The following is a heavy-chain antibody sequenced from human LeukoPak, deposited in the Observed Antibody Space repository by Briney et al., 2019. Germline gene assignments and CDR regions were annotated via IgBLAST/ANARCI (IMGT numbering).Heavy chain of an antibody. V-gene: IGHV4-39*01. D-gene: IGHD2-2*01. CDR2: IYYSGST. J-gene: IGHJ4*02. Sequence: SETLSLSCTVSGGSISSGSHYWGWIRQPPGKGLEWIGSIYYSGSTYYNPSLKSRVTISVDTSKNQFSLKLSSVTAADTAVYYCASEFPFSLDCSSTSCYDPYFDYWGQGTLVTVSS. CDR3: ASEFPFSLDCSSTSCYDPYFDY. CDR1: GGSISSGSHY.